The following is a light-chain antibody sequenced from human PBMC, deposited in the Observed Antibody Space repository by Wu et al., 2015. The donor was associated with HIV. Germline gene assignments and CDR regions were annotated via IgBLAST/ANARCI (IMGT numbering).Light chain of an antibody. Sequence: EIVMTQSPDTLSVSPGKRATLSCRASQSVSNNLAWYQQKPGQAPRLLIYGASTRATGVAARFSGGGSGTEFSLTISSLQSEDFAVYYCQQYNDWPPITFGQGTRLEIK. CDR3: QQYNDWPPIT. CDR2: GAS. CDR1: QSVSNN. J-gene: IGKJ5*01. V-gene: IGKV3-15*01.